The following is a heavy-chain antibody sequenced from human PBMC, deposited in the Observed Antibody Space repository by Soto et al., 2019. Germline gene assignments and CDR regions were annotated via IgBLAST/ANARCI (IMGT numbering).Heavy chain of an antibody. CDR2: INPTDSYI. V-gene: IGHV5-10-1*01. D-gene: IGHD1-1*01. Sequence: GESLKLSCKCSGYSFTSYWISWVRQIPGKGLEWMGRINPTDSYITYNPSFQGHVTISIDKSIRTAYLQWGTLKASDTAIYYCARGMSTLTTSYHYGLDVWGQGTTVTVSS. CDR3: ARGMSTLTTSYHYGLDV. J-gene: IGHJ6*02. CDR1: GYSFTSYW.